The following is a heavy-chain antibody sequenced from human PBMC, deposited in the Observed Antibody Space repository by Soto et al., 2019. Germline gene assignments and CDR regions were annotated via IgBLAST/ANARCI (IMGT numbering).Heavy chain of an antibody. CDR2: INPNSGGT. V-gene: IGHV1-2*02. D-gene: IGHD2-2*01. J-gene: IGHJ4*02. Sequence: WASVKVSCKASGYTFTGYYMHWVRQAPGQGLEWMGWINPNSGGTNYAQKFQGRVTMTRDTSISTAYMELSRLRSDDTAVYYCARLYCSSTSCWYWGQGTLVTVSS. CDR3: ARLYCSSTSCWY. CDR1: GYTFTGYY.